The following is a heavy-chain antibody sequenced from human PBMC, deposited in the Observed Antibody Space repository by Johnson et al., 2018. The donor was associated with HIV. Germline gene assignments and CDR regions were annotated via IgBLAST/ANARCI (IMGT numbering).Heavy chain of an antibody. V-gene: IGHV3-30*02. CDR1: AFIFSTYG. D-gene: IGHD1-1*01. Sequence: QVQLVESGGGVVQPGGSRRPSCEASAFIFSTYGMHWVRQAPGKGLEWVAFIQYDGTNKKYVDSVKGRFTISRDNSKNTLYLQMNSLRTEDTAVYYCAKGFVWTRRWAVGAFDIWGQGTMVTVSP. CDR2: IQYDGTNK. J-gene: IGHJ3*02. CDR3: AKGFVWTRRWAVGAFDI.